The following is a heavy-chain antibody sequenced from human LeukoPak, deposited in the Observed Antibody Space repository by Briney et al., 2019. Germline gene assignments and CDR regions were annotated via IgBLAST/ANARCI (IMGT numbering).Heavy chain of an antibody. CDR3: ARPGYDFWSGGDAFDI. V-gene: IGHV4-39*01. Sequence: SETLSLTCTVSGGSISSTYYYWGWIRQPPGKGLECIGTIYHSGATYYNPSLESRVTISVDTSKNQFSLKLSSVTAADTAVYYCARPGYDFWSGGDAFDIWGQGTMVTVSS. CDR2: IYHSGAT. D-gene: IGHD3-3*01. CDR1: GGSISSTYYY. J-gene: IGHJ3*02.